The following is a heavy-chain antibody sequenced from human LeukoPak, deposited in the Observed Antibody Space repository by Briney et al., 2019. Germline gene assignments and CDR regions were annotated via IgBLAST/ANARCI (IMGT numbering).Heavy chain of an antibody. D-gene: IGHD4-23*01. V-gene: IGHV3-48*02. CDR3: ARDPYDYGGNSGMRY. Sequence: GGSLRLSCAASGFTFSSYSMNWVRQAPGKGLEWVSYISSSSSTIYYADSVKGRFTIPRDNAKNSLYLQMNSLRDEDTAVYYCARDPYDYGGNSGMRYWGQGTLVTVSS. CDR1: GFTFSSYS. CDR2: ISSSSSTI. J-gene: IGHJ4*02.